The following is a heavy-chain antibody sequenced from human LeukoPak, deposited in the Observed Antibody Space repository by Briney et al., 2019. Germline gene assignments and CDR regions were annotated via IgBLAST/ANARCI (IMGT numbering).Heavy chain of an antibody. CDR1: GYTFTGYY. CDR2: INPNSGGT. CDR3: ARVGRGRGYSSSSF. J-gene: IGHJ4*02. V-gene: IGHV1-2*02. D-gene: IGHD6-6*01. Sequence: ASVKVSCKASGYTFTGYYMHWVRQAPGQGLEWMGWINPNSGGTNYAQKFQGRVTMTRDTSISTADMELSRLRSDDTAVYYCARVGRGRGYSSSSFWGQGTLVTVSS.